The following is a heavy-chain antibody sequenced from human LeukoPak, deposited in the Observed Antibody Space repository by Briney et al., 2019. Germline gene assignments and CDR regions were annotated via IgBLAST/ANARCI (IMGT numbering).Heavy chain of an antibody. CDR2: IYPGDSDT. CDR3: ATGEDYYDSSGYHHDAFDI. V-gene: IGHV5-51*01. J-gene: IGHJ3*02. Sequence: GESLKISCKGSGYSFTSYWIGWVRQMPGKSLEWMGIIYPGDSDTRYSPSFQGQVTISADKSISTAYLQWSSLKASDTAMYYCATGEDYYDSSGYHHDAFDIWGQGTMVTVSS. CDR1: GYSFTSYW. D-gene: IGHD3-22*01.